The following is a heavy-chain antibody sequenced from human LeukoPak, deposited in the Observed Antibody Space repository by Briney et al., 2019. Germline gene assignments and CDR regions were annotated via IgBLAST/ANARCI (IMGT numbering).Heavy chain of an antibody. CDR1: GYTFTGYY. CDR3: ARVTGDRWYYYMDV. J-gene: IGHJ6*03. V-gene: IGHV1-2*06. CDR2: INPNSGGT. Sequence: ASAKVSCKASGYTFTGYYIHWVRQAPGQGLEWMGRINPNSGGTNYAQKFQGRVTMTRDTSISTAYMELSRLRSDDTAVYYCARVTGDRWYYYMDVWGKGTTVTVSS. D-gene: IGHD7-27*01.